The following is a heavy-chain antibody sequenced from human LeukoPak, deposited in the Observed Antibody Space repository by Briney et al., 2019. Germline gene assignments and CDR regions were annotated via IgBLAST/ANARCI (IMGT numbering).Heavy chain of an antibody. J-gene: IGHJ4*02. D-gene: IGHD4-17*01. CDR3: ARRNTGIDY. Sequence: GGSLRLSCAASGFTFSSYAMHWVRQAPGKGLEWVSGISTSGGSTYYADSVKGRFTISRDNSKNTLHLQMNSLRAEDTAVYYCARRNTGIDYWGQGTQVTVSS. CDR2: ISTSGGST. V-gene: IGHV3-23*01. CDR1: GFTFSSYA.